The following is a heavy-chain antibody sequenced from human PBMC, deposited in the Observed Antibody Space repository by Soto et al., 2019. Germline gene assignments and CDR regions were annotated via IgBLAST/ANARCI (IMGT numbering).Heavy chain of an antibody. CDR1: GGSISSGGYY. J-gene: IGHJ5*02. V-gene: IGHV4-31*03. CDR2: IYYSGST. Sequence: TLSLTCTVSGGSISSGGYYWSWIRQHPGKGLEWIGYIYYSGSTYYNPSLKSRVTISVDTSKNQFSLKLSSVTAADTAVYYCARCFNDRGPYGIRFDPWGQGTLVTVSS. D-gene: IGHD4-17*01. CDR3: ARCFNDRGPYGIRFDP.